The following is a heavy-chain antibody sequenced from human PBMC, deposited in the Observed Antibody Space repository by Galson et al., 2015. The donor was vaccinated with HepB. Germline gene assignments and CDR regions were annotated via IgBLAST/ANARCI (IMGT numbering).Heavy chain of an antibody. D-gene: IGHD1-26*01. CDR3: TRSRLYSGSRRTYYFDY. J-gene: IGHJ4*02. Sequence: SLRLSCATSGFTFGDYAMSWFRQAPGKGLEWVSFIRSNTYGGTKEYAASVKGRFTISRDDSKSIGYLQMNSLKTEDTAVYYCTRSRLYSGSRRTYYFDYWGQGTLVTVSS. CDR2: IRSNTYGGTK. CDR1: GFTFGDYA. V-gene: IGHV3-49*03.